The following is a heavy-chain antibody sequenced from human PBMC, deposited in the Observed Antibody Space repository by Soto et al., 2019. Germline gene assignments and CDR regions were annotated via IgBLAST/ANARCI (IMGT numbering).Heavy chain of an antibody. J-gene: IGHJ6*02. CDR3: ARDRGSYYSYCYYGMDV. CDR1: GYTFTGYY. CDR2: INPNSGGT. Sequence: ASVKVSCKASGYTFTGYYMHWVRQAPGQGLEWMGWINPNSGGTNYAQKFQGWVTMTRDTSISTAYMELSRLRSDDTAVYYCARDRGSYYSYCYYGMDVWGQGTTVTVS. D-gene: IGHD1-26*01. V-gene: IGHV1-2*04.